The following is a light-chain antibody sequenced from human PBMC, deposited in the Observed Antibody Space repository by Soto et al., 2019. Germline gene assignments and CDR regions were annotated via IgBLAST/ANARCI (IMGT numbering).Light chain of an antibody. CDR2: GAS. V-gene: IGKV3-20*01. CDR1: QSVGGSY. Sequence: EIVLTQSPGTLSLSPGERATLSCRASQSVGGSYLAWYQKKHGQAPRLLIYGASSRATGIPDRFSGSVSATDFPLTISRLDPEDFSFYYCHQYGTSARTFGQVTKLYIK. J-gene: IGKJ2*01. CDR3: HQYGTSART.